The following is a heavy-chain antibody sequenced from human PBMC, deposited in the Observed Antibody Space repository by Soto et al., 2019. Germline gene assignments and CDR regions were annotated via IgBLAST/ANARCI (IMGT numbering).Heavy chain of an antibody. V-gene: IGHV3-21*01. CDR1: GFTFSTYT. CDR3: AREDGVVGSSSAFDH. Sequence: GGSLRLSCVFSGFTFSTYTMNWVRQAPGKGLEWVSSINGRSNYVYYADSVKGRFTISRDNAKNSLYLQMNRLRAEDTAIYYCAREDGVVGSSSAFDHWGLGTLVTVAS. D-gene: IGHD1-26*01. CDR2: INGRSNYV. J-gene: IGHJ4*02.